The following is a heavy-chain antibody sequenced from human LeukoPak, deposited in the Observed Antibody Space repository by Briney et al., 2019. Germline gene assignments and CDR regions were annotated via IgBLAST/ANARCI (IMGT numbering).Heavy chain of an antibody. D-gene: IGHD6-19*01. CDR1: GGSISSYY. CDR2: IYYSGST. V-gene: IGHV4-59*01. Sequence: SETLSLTCTVSGGSISSYYWSWIRQPPGKGLEWIGYIYYSGSTNYNPSLKSRVTISVDTSKNQFSLKLSSVTAADTAVYFCARDLQGWYFDFWGQGALVTVSS. CDR3: ARDLQGWYFDF. J-gene: IGHJ4*02.